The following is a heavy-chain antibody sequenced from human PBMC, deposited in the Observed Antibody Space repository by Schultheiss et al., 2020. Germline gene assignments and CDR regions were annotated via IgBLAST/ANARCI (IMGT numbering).Heavy chain of an antibody. CDR3: AREAGMELGESMGSPPLDY. CDR2: IYTSGST. CDR1: GGSISSYY. Sequence: SETLSLTCTVSGGSISSYYWGWIRQPAGKGLEWIGRIYTSGSTNYNPSLKSRVTISVDTSKNQFSLKLSSVTAADTAVYYCAREAGMELGESMGSPPLDYWGQGTLVTVSS. J-gene: IGHJ4*02. D-gene: IGHD3-16*01. V-gene: IGHV4-4*07.